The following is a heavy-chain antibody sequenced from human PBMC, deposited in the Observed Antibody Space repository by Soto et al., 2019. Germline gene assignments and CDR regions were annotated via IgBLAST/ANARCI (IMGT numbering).Heavy chain of an antibody. CDR3: ATANAAAGYYYYGMDV. Sequence: GASVKVSCKVSGYTLTELSMHWVRQAPGKGLEWMGGFDPEDGETIYAQKFQDRVTMTEDTSTDTAYMELSSLRSEDTAVYYCATANAAAGYYYYGMDVWGQGTTVTVSS. CDR2: FDPEDGET. J-gene: IGHJ6*02. V-gene: IGHV1-24*01. D-gene: IGHD6-13*01. CDR1: GYTLTELS.